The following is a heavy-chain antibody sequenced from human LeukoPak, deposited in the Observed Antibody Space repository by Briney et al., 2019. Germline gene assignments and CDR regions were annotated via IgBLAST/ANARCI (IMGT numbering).Heavy chain of an antibody. D-gene: IGHD6-19*01. J-gene: IGHJ4*02. CDR2: ISSSSSYT. CDR3: ARDPDGSSGPRLTKPDDY. CDR1: GFTFSSYS. Sequence: GGSLRLSCAASGFTFSSYSMNWVRQAPGKGLEWVSSISSSSSYTYYADSVKGRFTISRDNAKNSLYLQMNSLRAEDTAVYYCARDPDGSSGPRLTKPDDYWGQGTLVTVSS. V-gene: IGHV3-21*01.